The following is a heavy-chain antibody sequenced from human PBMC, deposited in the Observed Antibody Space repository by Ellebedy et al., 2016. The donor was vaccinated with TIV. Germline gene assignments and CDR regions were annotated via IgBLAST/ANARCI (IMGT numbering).Heavy chain of an antibody. CDR1: GGSFSGYY. Sequence: GSLRLXCAVYGGSFSGYYWSWIRQPPGKGLEWIGEINHSGSTNYNPSLKSRVTISVDTSKNQFSLKLSSVTAADTAVYYCARGFIVVVPAAPNYYYYYGMDVWGQGTTVTVSS. D-gene: IGHD2-2*01. CDR2: INHSGST. J-gene: IGHJ6*02. CDR3: ARGFIVVVPAAPNYYYYYGMDV. V-gene: IGHV4-34*01.